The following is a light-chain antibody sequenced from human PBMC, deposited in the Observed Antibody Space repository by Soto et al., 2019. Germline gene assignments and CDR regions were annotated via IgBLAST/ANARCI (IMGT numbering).Light chain of an antibody. J-gene: IGKJ5*01. CDR1: QSISSW. CDR3: QHYENLPT. V-gene: IGKV1-33*01. CDR2: DAS. Sequence: DIQMTQSPSTLSASVGDRFTITCLASQSISSWLAWYQQKPGRAPKLLIYDASNLEAGVPSRLRGSGSGTDFTFTISRLQPEDTATYYCQHYENLPTFGQGTRLEIK.